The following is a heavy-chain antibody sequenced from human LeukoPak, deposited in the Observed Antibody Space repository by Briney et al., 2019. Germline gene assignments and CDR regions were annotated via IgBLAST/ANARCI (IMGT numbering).Heavy chain of an antibody. CDR3: ASSGSYSTFDY. Sequence: PGGSLRLSCAASGFTFSDYWIHWVRQAPGKGLVWVSRINTDGSITNYADSVKGRFTISRDNSKNTLYLQMNSLRAEDTAVYYCASSGSYSTFDYWGQGTLVTVSS. D-gene: IGHD1-26*01. CDR1: GFTFSDYW. CDR2: INTDGSIT. V-gene: IGHV3-74*01. J-gene: IGHJ4*02.